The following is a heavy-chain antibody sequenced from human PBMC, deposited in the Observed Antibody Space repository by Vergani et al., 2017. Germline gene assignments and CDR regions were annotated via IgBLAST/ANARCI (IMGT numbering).Heavy chain of an antibody. CDR2: IYYSGST. CDR3: ARVSHPYYFDY. J-gene: IGHJ4*02. CDR1: GGSISSYY. Sequence: QVQLQESGPGLVKPSETLSLTCTVSGGSISSYYWSWIRQPPGKGLEWIGFIYYSGSTNYNPSLKSRVTLSVDTSKNQFSLKLSSVTAADTAVYYCARVSHPYYFDYWGQGTLVTVSS. V-gene: IGHV4-59*01.